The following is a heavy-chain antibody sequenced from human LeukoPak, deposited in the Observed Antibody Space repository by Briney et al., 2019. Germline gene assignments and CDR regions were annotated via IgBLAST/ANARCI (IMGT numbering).Heavy chain of an antibody. D-gene: IGHD3-22*01. J-gene: IGHJ4*02. CDR2: INPNSGGA. CDR3: ARGSDSSGYPY. Sequence: ASVKVSCKASGYTFTANYMHWVRQAPGQGLEWMGWINPNSGGANYAQKFQGRVTMTRDTSITTDYMELSRLRSDDTAVYYCARGSDSSGYPYWGQGTLVTVSS. V-gene: IGHV1-2*02. CDR1: GYTFTANY.